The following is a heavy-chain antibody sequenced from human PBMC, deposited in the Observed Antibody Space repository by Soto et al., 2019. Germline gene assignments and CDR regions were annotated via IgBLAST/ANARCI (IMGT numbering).Heavy chain of an antibody. CDR3: AKDFPSGSYSVAYYYYGMDV. J-gene: IGHJ6*02. V-gene: IGHV3-23*01. Sequence: PGGSLRLSCAASGFTFSSYAMSWVRQAPGKGLEWVSAISGSGGSTYYADSVKGRFTISRGNSKNTLYLQMNSLRAEDTAVYYCAKDFPSGSYSVAYYYYGMDVWGQGTTVTVSS. CDR2: ISGSGGST. CDR1: GFTFSSYA. D-gene: IGHD1-26*01.